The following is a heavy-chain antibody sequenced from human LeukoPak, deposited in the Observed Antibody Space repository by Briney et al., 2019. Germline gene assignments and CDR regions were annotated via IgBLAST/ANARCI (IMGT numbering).Heavy chain of an antibody. CDR1: GGSISSSSYY. Sequence: PSETLSLTCTVSGGSISSSSYYWGWIRQPPGKGLEWIGSMYYSGSTYYNPSLKSRVTISVDTSKNQFSLKLSSVTAADTAVYYCARVGYGSGSYYPYYYYYMDVWGKGTTVTVSS. J-gene: IGHJ6*03. D-gene: IGHD3-10*01. CDR2: MYYSGST. CDR3: ARVGYGSGSYYPYYYYYMDV. V-gene: IGHV4-39*07.